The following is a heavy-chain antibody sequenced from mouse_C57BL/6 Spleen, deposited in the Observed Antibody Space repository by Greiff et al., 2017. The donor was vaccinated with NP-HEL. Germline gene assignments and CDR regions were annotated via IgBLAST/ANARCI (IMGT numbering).Heavy chain of an antibody. Sequence: VQLQQPGAELVKPGASVKLSCKASGYTFTSYWMHWVKQRPGQGLEWIGMIPPNSGSTNYNEKFKSKATLTVDKSSSTAYMQLSSLTSEDSAVYYCASVTTSPMDYWGQGTSVTVSS. CDR1: GYTFTSYW. CDR2: IPPNSGST. J-gene: IGHJ4*01. D-gene: IGHD2-2*01. V-gene: IGHV1-64*01. CDR3: ASVTTSPMDY.